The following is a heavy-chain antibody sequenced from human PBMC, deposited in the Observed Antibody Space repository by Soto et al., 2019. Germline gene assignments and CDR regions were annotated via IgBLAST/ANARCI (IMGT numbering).Heavy chain of an antibody. J-gene: IGHJ4*02. CDR1: GFTFSSYS. V-gene: IGHV3-21*01. CDR2: ISSSSSYI. CDR3: ARDESHPPDFAY. Sequence: GGSLRLSCAASGFTFSSYSMNWVRQAPGKGLEWVSSISSSSSYIYYADSVKGRFTISRDNAKNSLYLQMNSLRAEDTAVYYCARDESHPPDFAYWGQGTLVTVSS.